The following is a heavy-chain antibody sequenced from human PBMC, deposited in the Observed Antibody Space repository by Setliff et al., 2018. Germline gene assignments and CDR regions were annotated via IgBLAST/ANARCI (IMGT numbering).Heavy chain of an antibody. V-gene: IGHV1-46*01. J-gene: IGHJ6*04. D-gene: IGHD3-10*01. CDR1: GYTFTSYY. Sequence: GASVKVSCKASGYTFTSYYIHWVRQAPGQGLVWMGIINPSSGTTSYAQKFQGRVTMTRDTSTSTVYMDLSSLKSDDTAVYYCARGTDYHGSGSYWAKDVWGKGTKVTVSS. CDR3: ARGTDYHGSGSYWAKDV. CDR2: INPSSGTT.